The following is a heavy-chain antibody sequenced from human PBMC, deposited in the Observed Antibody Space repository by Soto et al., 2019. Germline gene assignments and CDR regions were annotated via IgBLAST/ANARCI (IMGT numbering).Heavy chain of an antibody. V-gene: IGHV1-69*02. D-gene: IGHD2-21*01. CDR3: AINHRPYSLDP. Sequence: SVKVSCKASGGTFSSYTISWVRQATGQGLEWMGRIIPILGIANYAQKFQGRVTITADKSTSTAYMELSSLRSEDTAVYYCAINHRPYSLDPWGQGTLVTVSS. CDR1: GGTFSSYT. CDR2: IIPILGIA. J-gene: IGHJ5*02.